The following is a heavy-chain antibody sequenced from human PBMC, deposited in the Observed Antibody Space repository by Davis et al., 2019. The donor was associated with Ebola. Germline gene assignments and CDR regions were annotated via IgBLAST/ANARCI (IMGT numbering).Heavy chain of an antibody. Sequence: GGSLRLSCKGLGYTFSKYWIAWVRQMPGKGLEWMGIIFPDDSDIKYSQSFQGQVTISVDKSTNTVYLQWSSLKASDTAMYYCARRGLQDYYYGLDVWGQGTTVTVSS. CDR1: GYTFSKYW. D-gene: IGHD3/OR15-3a*01. J-gene: IGHJ6*02. CDR3: ARRGLQDYYYGLDV. V-gene: IGHV5-51*01. CDR2: IFPDDSDI.